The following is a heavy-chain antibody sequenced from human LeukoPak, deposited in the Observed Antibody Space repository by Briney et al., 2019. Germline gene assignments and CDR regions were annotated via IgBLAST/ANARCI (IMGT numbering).Heavy chain of an antibody. CDR2: ISYSGST. Sequence: SQTLSLTCTVSGGSISSSDYYWSWIRQPPGKGLEWIGYISYSGSTYYNPSLKSRVTISVDTSKNQLSLKLSSVTAADTAVYYCARDRGVTRLGSWGQGTLVTVSS. J-gene: IGHJ4*02. CDR1: GGSISSSDYY. V-gene: IGHV4-30-4*01. CDR3: ARDRGVTRLGS. D-gene: IGHD2-21*02.